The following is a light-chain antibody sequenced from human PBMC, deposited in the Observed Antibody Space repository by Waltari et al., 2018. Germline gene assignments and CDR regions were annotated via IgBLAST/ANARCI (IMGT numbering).Light chain of an antibody. Sequence: QSALTQPASVSGSPGQSITIPCTGTTSDVGSITLVSRSQHHPGKPPNLIIFEVSERPSGVSNRFSGSKSGNTASLTISGLQAEDEADYHCCSYAGNSIYVFGTGTRVTVL. J-gene: IGLJ1*01. CDR2: EVS. CDR3: CSYAGNSIYV. CDR1: TSDVGSITL. V-gene: IGLV2-23*02.